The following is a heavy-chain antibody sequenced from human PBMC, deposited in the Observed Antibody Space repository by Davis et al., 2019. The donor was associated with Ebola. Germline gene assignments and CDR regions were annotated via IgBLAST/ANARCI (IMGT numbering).Heavy chain of an antibody. Sequence: GGSLRLSCVASEFSFSDYSMNWVRQAPGKGLEWVAIISYDGSNKFYADSVKGRFTISRDNSESTLYLQMNSLRPEDTATYYCATDADFGEYGWFDPWGQGTLVIVSS. J-gene: IGHJ5*02. CDR3: ATDADFGEYGWFDP. V-gene: IGHV3-30*01. D-gene: IGHD4-17*01. CDR2: ISYDGSNK. CDR1: EFSFSDYS.